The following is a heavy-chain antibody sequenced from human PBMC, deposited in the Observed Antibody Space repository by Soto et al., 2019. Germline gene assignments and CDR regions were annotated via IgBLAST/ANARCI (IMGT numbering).Heavy chain of an antibody. J-gene: IGHJ4*02. CDR1: GFTFSSYG. CDR3: AKAPPTPLYFDY. V-gene: IGHV3-30*18. Sequence: QVQVVESGGGVVQPGRSLRLSCAASGFTFSSYGMHWVRQAPGKGLEWVAVISYDGSNKYYADSVKGRFTISRDNSKNTLYLQLNSLRAEDTAVYYCAKAPPTPLYFDYWGQGTLVTVSS. CDR2: ISYDGSNK.